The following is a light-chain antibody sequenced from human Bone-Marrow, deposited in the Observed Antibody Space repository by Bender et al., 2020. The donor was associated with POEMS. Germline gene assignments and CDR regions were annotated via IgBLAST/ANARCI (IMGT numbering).Light chain of an antibody. V-gene: IGLV7-46*01. CDR2: DTS. CDR1: TGSVTSGHY. Sequence: QAVVTQEPSLTVSPGGTVTLTCGSSTGSVTSGHYPYWFQQKPGQAPRTPIYDTSNKHSWTPARFSGSLLGGKAALTLSGAQPEDEAEYYCLLSYSASRIIFGGGTKLTVL. J-gene: IGLJ2*01. CDR3: LLSYSASRII.